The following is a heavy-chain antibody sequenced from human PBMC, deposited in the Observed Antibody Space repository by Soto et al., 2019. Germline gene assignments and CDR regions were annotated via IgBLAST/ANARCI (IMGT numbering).Heavy chain of an antibody. D-gene: IGHD3-16*01. CDR3: AKWHTYNYDSLAFSGFDC. V-gene: IGHV3-23*01. CDR1: GFTFISYA. J-gene: IGHJ4*02. Sequence: QCWGSLRLSCVASGFTFISYAITFFRHSPFKWLEWVSAISGGDGSPSYADSVKGRFTISRDNSKNTLYLHMNSLRADDTAAYYCAKWHTYNYDSLAFSGFDCWGQGTQVTVSS. CDR2: ISGGDGSP.